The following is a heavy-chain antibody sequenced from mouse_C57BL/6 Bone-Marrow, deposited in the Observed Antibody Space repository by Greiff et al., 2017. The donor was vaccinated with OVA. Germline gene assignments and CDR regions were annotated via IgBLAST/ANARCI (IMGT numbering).Heavy chain of an antibody. V-gene: IGHV1-15*01. CDR2: IDPETGGT. CDR1: GYPFTDSE. Sequence: QVQLQQSGAELVRPGASVTLSCKASGYPFTDSEMPWVKQKPVHGLEWIGAIDPETGGTAYNQKFKGKAILTADKSSSTAYMELRSLTSEDSAVYYCTRLRDYDVGYWGQGTTLTVSS. D-gene: IGHD2-4*01. J-gene: IGHJ2*01. CDR3: TRLRDYDVGY.